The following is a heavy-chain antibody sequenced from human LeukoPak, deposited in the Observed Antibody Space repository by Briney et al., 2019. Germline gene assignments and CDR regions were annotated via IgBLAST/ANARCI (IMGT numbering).Heavy chain of an antibody. CDR2: IYYSGST. CDR1: GGSISTYY. CDR3: VRARYFAWSDAFGI. D-gene: IGHD3-9*01. J-gene: IGHJ3*02. Sequence: SETLSLTCTVSGGSISTYYWCWIRQPPGKGLEWIGCIYYSGSTNYNPSLKSRVTISQDTSKNQFSLKLSSVTAADTAVYYCVRARYFAWSDAFGIWGQGTMVTFSS. V-gene: IGHV4-59*01.